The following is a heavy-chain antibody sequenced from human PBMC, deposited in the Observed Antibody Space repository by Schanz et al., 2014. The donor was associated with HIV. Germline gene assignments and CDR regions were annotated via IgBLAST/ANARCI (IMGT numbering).Heavy chain of an antibody. Sequence: QVQLVQSGAEVKKPGSSVKVSCTASGGTFSIYAISWVRQAPGQGLEWMGWMNPNSGNTGYAQKFQGRVTMTRNTSISTAYMELSSLSSEDAAIYYCARRELGAPRYRSWAGEAHYYGMDVWGQGTMVTVSS. V-gene: IGHV1-8*02. J-gene: IGHJ6*02. CDR3: ARRELGAPRYRSWAGEAHYYGMDV. CDR2: MNPNSGNT. CDR1: GGTFSIYA. D-gene: IGHD6-13*01.